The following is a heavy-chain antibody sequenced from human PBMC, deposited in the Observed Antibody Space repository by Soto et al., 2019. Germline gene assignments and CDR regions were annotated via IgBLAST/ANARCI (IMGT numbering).Heavy chain of an antibody. J-gene: IGHJ4*02. V-gene: IGHV3-53*01. D-gene: IGHD6-6*01. Sequence: SGGSLRLSCAASGFSVGSNYMTWVRQAPGKGLEWVSLMDSGGSTYYADSVKSRFTISRDNSKNTLYLQMNSLRAEDTAVYHCAREWYSSSGPHFDCWGQGTLVTVSS. CDR1: GFSVGSNY. CDR3: AREWYSSSGPHFDC. CDR2: MDSGGST.